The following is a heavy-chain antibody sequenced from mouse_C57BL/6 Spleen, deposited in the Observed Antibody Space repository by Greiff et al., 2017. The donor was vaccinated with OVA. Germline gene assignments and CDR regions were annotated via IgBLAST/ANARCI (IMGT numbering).Heavy chain of an antibody. CDR1: GYTFTSYG. CDR3: ARDYYGSSYEGYFDV. V-gene: IGHV1-81*01. J-gene: IGHJ1*03. D-gene: IGHD1-1*01. CDR2: IYPRSGNT. Sequence: QVHVKQSGAELARPGASVKLSCKASGYTFTSYGISWVKQRTGQGLEWIGEIYPRSGNTYYNEKFKGKATLTADKSSSTAYMELRSLTSEDSAVYVCARDYYGSSYEGYFDVWGTGTTVTVSS.